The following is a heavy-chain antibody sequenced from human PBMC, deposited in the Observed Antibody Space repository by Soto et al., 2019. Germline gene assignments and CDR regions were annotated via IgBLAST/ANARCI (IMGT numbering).Heavy chain of an antibody. CDR2: ISYDGSNK. J-gene: IGHJ6*02. D-gene: IGHD1-26*01. CDR1: GFTFSSYA. CDR3: ARNVGYGMDV. Sequence: QVQLVESGGGVVQPGRSLRLSCAASGFTFSSYAMHWVRQAPGKGLEWVAVISYDGSNKYYADSVKGRFTISRDNSKNTLYLQMNSLRAEDTAVYYCARNVGYGMDVWGQGTTVTVS. V-gene: IGHV3-30-3*01.